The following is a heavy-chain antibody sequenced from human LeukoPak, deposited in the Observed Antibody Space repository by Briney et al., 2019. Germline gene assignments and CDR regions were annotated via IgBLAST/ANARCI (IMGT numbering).Heavy chain of an antibody. D-gene: IGHD3-16*02. J-gene: IGHJ4*02. CDR3: ARVDYDYVWGGYRYFDY. Sequence: GASVKVSCKASGYTFTGYYMHWVRQAPGQGLEWMGWINPNSGGTNYAQKFQGRVTMTRDTSISTAYMELSRLRSDDTAVYYCARVDYDYVWGGYRYFDYWGQGTLVTVSS. CDR2: INPNSGGT. CDR1: GYTFTGYY. V-gene: IGHV1-2*02.